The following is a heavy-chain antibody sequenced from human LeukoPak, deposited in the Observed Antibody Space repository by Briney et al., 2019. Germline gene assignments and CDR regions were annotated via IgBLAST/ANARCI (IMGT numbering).Heavy chain of an antibody. CDR2: ISGRDDST. D-gene: IGHD3-9*01. CDR3: AKWGDYDVLTSYYDSDY. Sequence: GASLRLSCAASGFSFSNYAMSWVRQVPGKGLEWVSAISGRDDSTYYADSVKGRFTISRDTSKNTLYLQMNSLRAEDTAVYYCAKWGDYDVLTSYYDSDYWGQGTLVTVSS. V-gene: IGHV3-23*01. J-gene: IGHJ4*02. CDR1: GFSFSNYA.